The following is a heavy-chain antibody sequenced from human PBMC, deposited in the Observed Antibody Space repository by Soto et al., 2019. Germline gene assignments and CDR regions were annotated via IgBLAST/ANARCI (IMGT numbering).Heavy chain of an antibody. D-gene: IGHD6-19*01. J-gene: IGHJ4*02. V-gene: IGHV1-58*01. CDR1: GFTFTSSA. Sequence: SVKVSCKASGFTFTSSAVRWVRQARGQRLEWIGWIVVGSGNTNYAQKFQERVTITRDMSTSTAYMELSSLRSEDTAVYYCAAVKGPITTYSSGWNFDYWGQGTLVTVSS. CDR2: IVVGSGNT. CDR3: AAVKGPITTYSSGWNFDY.